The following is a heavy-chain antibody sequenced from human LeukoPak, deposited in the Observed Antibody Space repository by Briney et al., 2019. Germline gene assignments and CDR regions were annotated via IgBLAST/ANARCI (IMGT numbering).Heavy chain of an antibody. CDR1: GFTFSSYA. CDR2: ISSSSSYI. J-gene: IGHJ4*02. V-gene: IGHV3-21*01. D-gene: IGHD3-10*01. Sequence: PGGSLRLSCAASGFTFSSYAMSWVRQAPGKGLEWVSSISSSSSYIYYADSVKGRFTISRDNAKNSLYLQMNSLRAEDTAVYYCASGGYSQIDYWGQGTLVIVSS. CDR3: ASGGYSQIDY.